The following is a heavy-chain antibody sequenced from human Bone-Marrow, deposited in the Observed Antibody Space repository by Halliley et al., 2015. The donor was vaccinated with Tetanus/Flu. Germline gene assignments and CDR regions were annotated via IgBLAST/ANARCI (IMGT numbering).Heavy chain of an antibody. Sequence: GPEWLGNIYHSGTTNSNPSLKSRVTMSIDTSKNQLSLRLTSLSAADTAVYYCARGAWGTVDYWGQGTLVTVSS. CDR3: ARGAWGTVDY. J-gene: IGHJ4*02. CDR2: IYHSGTT. V-gene: IGHV4-59*01. D-gene: IGHD3-16*01.